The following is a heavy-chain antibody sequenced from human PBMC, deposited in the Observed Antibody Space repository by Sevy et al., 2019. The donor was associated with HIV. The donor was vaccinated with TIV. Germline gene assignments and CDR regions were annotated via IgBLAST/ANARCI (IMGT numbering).Heavy chain of an antibody. CDR3: EKDMGITIFGVVTSLVDY. V-gene: IGHV3-9*01. CDR1: GFTFDDYA. CDR2: ISWNSGSI. Sequence: GGSLRLSCAASGFTFDDYAMHWVRQAPGKGLEWVSGISWNSGSIGYADSVKGQFTISRDNAKNSLYLQMNSLRAEDTALYYCEKDMGITIFGVVTSLVDYWGQGTLVTVSS. D-gene: IGHD3-3*01. J-gene: IGHJ4*02.